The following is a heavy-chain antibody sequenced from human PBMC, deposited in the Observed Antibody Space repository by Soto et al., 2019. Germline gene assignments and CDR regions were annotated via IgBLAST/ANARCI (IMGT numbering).Heavy chain of an antibody. CDR3: ARLMVGTTVDVRFDY. Sequence: QPPGKGLEWIGYIYYSGSTNYNPSLKSRVTISVDTSKNQFSLKLSSVTAADTAVYYCARLMVGTTVDVRFDYWGQGTLVTVSS. V-gene: IGHV4-59*08. J-gene: IGHJ4*02. D-gene: IGHD4-4*01. CDR2: IYYSGST.